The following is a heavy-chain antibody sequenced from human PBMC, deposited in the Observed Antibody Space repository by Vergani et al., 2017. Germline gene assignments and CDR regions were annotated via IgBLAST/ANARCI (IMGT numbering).Heavy chain of an antibody. CDR1: GGSFSTGGQS. D-gene: IGHD3-9*01. CDR3: ARTESFILRYFHWAL. J-gene: IGHJ4*02. Sequence: QVQLQESGPGLVKPSQTLSLTCTVSGGSFSTGGQSWTWLRQSAGKGLEWIGNIYHSGGAYYNPSLKGRVTISVDTSKNQFSLEVTSVTAADTAIYFCARTESFILRYFHWALWVQGTLVTVSS. CDR2: IYHSGGA. V-gene: IGHV4-61*02.